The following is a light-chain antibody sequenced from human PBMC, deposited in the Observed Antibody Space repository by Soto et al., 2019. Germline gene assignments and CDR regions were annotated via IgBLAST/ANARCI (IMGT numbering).Light chain of an antibody. CDR2: GTS. CDR3: ALLMGNGISV. Sequence: VVTQESSFSVSPGGTVTLTCGLISGSVSSANNPNWYQQTPGQAPRTLIYGTSTRSSGVPDRFSGSMLGNKAALTITGAQADDESDYYCALLMGNGISVFGTGTKVTVL. CDR1: SGSVSSANN. V-gene: IGLV8-61*01. J-gene: IGLJ1*01.